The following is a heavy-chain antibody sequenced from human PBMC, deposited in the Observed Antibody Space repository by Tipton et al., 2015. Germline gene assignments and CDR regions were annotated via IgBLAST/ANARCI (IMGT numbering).Heavy chain of an antibody. J-gene: IGHJ4*02. D-gene: IGHD4-23*01. CDR2: ISYSGST. V-gene: IGHV4-61*01. Sequence: TLSLTCAVSGGSVNTSNYYWGWIRQSPGKGLEWIGYISYSGSTHYNPSLKRRVTISLDTSKNQFSLTLNSVTAADTAVYYCARARGRHGGLFDSWGQGTLVTVSS. CDR1: GGSVNTSNYY. CDR3: ARARGRHGGLFDS.